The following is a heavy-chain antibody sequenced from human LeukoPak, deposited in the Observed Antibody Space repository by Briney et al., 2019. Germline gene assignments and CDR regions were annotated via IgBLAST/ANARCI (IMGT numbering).Heavy chain of an antibody. V-gene: IGHV3-9*03. J-gene: IGHJ3*02. Sequence: PGGSLRLSCAASGFTFDDCAMHWVRQAPGKGLEWVSGISWNSGSIGYADSVKGRFTISRDNAKNSLYLQMNSLRAEDMALYYCAKAVVATTNSAFDIWGQGTMVTVSS. CDR2: ISWNSGSI. CDR1: GFTFDDCA. D-gene: IGHD5-12*01. CDR3: AKAVVATTNSAFDI.